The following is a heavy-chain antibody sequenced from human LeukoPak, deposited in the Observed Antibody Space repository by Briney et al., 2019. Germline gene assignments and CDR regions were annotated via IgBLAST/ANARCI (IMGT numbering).Heavy chain of an antibody. CDR2: IYTSGST. J-gene: IGHJ3*02. D-gene: IGHD6-19*01. CDR1: GGSISSGSYY. V-gene: IGHV4-61*02. Sequence: PSETLSLTCTVSGGSISSGSYYWSWIRQPAGKGLEWIGRIYTSGSTNYNPSLKSRVTISVDTSKNQFSLKLSSVTAADTAVYYCARVSEQWLVGELGAFDIWGQGTMVTVSS. CDR3: ARVSEQWLVGELGAFDI.